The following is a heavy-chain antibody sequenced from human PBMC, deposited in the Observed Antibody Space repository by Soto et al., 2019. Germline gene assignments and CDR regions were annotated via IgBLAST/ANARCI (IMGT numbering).Heavy chain of an antibody. D-gene: IGHD3-16*01. Sequence: QVQLVQSGAEVKKPGASLKVSCKASGYTFTNFGISWVRPAPGQGLEWMGWISAYNGNTNYAQNFKGRVTMTTDTPTSTAYTELRSLRSDDTAVYYWARGGTPIDYCGQGTLVTVSS. V-gene: IGHV1-18*01. J-gene: IGHJ4*02. CDR1: GYTFTNFG. CDR3: ARGGTPIDY. CDR2: ISAYNGNT.